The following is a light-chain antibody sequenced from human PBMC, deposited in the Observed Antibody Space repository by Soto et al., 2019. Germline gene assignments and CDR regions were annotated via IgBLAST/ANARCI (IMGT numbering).Light chain of an antibody. V-gene: IGKV3-20*01. Sequence: ETVLTQSPGTLSLSPGETATLSCRTTQTVFSKYIGWYQQKPGQAPRRLIFGASIRATGIPDRFSGSGSGTDFTLTISGLEPEDFAVYYCQQYGNSPWTFGQGIRLEIK. J-gene: IGKJ5*01. CDR1: QTVFSKY. CDR3: QQYGNSPWT. CDR2: GAS.